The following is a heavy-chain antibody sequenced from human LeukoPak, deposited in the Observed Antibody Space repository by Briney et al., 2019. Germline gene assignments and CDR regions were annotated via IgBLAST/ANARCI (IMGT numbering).Heavy chain of an antibody. J-gene: IGHJ4*02. D-gene: IGHD3-22*01. CDR2: IKQDGSEK. V-gene: IGHV3-7*01. CDR3: ARDQYYYDSSGWPAFDY. CDR1: GFIFKDYW. Sequence: GGSLRLSCAASGFIFKDYWMSWVRQAPGKGLEWVANIKQDGSEKYYVDSVKGRFTISRDNAKNSLYLQMNSLRAEDTAVYYCARDQYYYDSSGWPAFDYWGQGTLVTVSS.